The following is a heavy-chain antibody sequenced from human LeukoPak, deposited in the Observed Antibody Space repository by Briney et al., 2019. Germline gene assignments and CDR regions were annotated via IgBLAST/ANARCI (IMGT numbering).Heavy chain of an antibody. V-gene: IGHV3-11*01. CDR1: GFTFTDYF. CDR3: ARGDSTYFDY. J-gene: IGHJ4*02. D-gene: IGHD6-13*01. Sequence: PGGSLRLSCAASGFTFTDYFFRWIRQAPGKGLEWVSYINSGGSTIYYADSVKGRFTISRDNAKNSLFLQMNSLRAEDTAVYYCARGDSTYFDYWSQGTLVTVSS. CDR2: INSGGSTI.